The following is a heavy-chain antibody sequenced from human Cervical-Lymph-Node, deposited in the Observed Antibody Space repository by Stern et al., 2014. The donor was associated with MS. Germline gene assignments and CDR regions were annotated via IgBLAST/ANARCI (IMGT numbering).Heavy chain of an antibody. J-gene: IGHJ4*02. D-gene: IGHD3-22*01. Sequence: VQLVQSGAEVKKPGESLKISCKGSGYSFTSYWIGWVRQMPGKGLEWMGIIYTGDSDTRYSPSFQGQVTISADKSISTAYLQWSSLKASDTAMYYCARPANYYDSSGPFDYWGQGTLVTVSS. CDR3: ARPANYYDSSGPFDY. CDR2: IYTGDSDT. V-gene: IGHV5-51*01. CDR1: GYSFTSYW.